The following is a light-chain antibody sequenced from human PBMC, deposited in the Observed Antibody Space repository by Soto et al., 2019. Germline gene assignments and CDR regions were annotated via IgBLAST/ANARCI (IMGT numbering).Light chain of an antibody. CDR2: QVT. V-gene: IGLV2-8*01. Sequence: QSALTQPPSASGSPGQSVTISCTGTSSDVGAYNYVSWYQQHPGKVPKLMISQVTKRPSGVPDRFSGSKSGNTASLTVSGLQAEDEADYYCTSYAGGKTVIFGGGPKLTVL. J-gene: IGLJ2*01. CDR1: SSDVGAYNY. CDR3: TSYAGGKTVI.